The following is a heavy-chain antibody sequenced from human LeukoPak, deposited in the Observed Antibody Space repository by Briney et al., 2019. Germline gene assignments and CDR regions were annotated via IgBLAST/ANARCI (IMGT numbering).Heavy chain of an antibody. D-gene: IGHD4-23*01. CDR3: ARQKGYGGNSVSYFQH. V-gene: IGHV5-51*01. CDR1: GYSFTSYW. Sequence: GESLKISCKGSGYSFTSYWIGWVRQMPGKGLEWMGIIYPGDSDTRYSPSFQGQVTISADKSISTAYLQWSSLKASDTAMYYCARQKGYGGNSVSYFQHWGQGTLVTVSS. J-gene: IGHJ1*01. CDR2: IYPGDSDT.